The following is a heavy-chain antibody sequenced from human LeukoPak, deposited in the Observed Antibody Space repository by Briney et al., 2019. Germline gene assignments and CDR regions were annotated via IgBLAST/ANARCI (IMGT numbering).Heavy chain of an antibody. CDR1: GASISAFH. Sequence: SETLPLTCTVSGASISAFHWTWFRQPAGKGLEWIGLIYSSGSTLFNPSLKSRVAMSVDLTKNQLSLKLTSVTAADTAMYYCARKDGDYWGRGTLVTVSS. J-gene: IGHJ4*02. V-gene: IGHV4-4*07. CDR2: IYSSGST. CDR3: ARKDGDY.